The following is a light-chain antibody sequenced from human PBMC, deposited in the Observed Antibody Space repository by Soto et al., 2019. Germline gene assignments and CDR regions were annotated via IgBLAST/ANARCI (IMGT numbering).Light chain of an antibody. CDR1: QSIISW. CDR3: QQKGT. CDR2: DAS. V-gene: IGKV1-5*01. Sequence: DIQMTQSPSTLSASVGDIVTITCRASQSIISWLAWYQQKPGKAPQALIYDASSLQSGVPSRFSGSGSGTDFTLTISSLQPEDFATYYCQQKGTFGQGTRLEIK. J-gene: IGKJ5*01.